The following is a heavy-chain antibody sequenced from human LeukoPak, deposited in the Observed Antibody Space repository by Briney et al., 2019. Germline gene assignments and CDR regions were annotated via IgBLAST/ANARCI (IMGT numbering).Heavy chain of an antibody. V-gene: IGHV3-30*18. D-gene: IGHD6-25*01. J-gene: IGHJ2*01. CDR2: ISYDGSNK. CDR1: GFPFSSYV. Sequence: LRLSCAASGFPFSSYVMHWVRQAPARGLEWVAVISYDGSNKYYADSVKGRFTISRDNSKNTLYLQMNSLRAEDTAVYYCAKEIAAQWYFDLWGRGTLVTVSS. CDR3: AKEIAAQWYFDL.